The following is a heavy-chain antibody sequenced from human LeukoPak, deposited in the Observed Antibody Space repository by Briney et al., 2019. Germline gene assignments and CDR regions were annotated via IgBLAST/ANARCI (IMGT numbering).Heavy chain of an antibody. CDR2: IYTSGST. CDR1: GGSISSGSYY. CDR3: ASNSVLSIFDY. V-gene: IGHV4-61*02. J-gene: IGHJ4*02. D-gene: IGHD2/OR15-2a*01. Sequence: SETLSLTCTVSGGSISSGSYYWRWLRQPAGKGVEWLGRIYTSGSTNYNPSLKSRVTISVDTSKHQFSLKLSSVTAADTAVYYCASNSVLSIFDYWGQGTLVTVSS.